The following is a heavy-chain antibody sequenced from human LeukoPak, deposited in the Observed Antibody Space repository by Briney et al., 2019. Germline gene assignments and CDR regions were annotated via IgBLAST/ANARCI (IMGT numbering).Heavy chain of an antibody. CDR3: ATDRGVVVITD. CDR1: GYSLSSGYY. D-gene: IGHD3-22*01. Sequence: SETLSLTCTVSGYSLSSGYYWGWIRQPPGKGLEWIGSIYDRGSTYSNPSLRSRVTISVDTSKKEFSLKLSSVTAADMAVYYCATDRGVVVITDWGQGTLVTVSS. J-gene: IGHJ4*02. V-gene: IGHV4-38-2*02. CDR2: IYDRGST.